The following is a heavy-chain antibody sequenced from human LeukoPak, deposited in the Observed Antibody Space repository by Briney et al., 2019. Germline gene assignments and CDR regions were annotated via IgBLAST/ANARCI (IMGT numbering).Heavy chain of an antibody. D-gene: IGHD5-12*01. CDR1: GGSFSGYY. CDR2: INHSGST. V-gene: IGHV4-34*01. J-gene: IGHJ4*02. CDR3: ARGLGYSGYEPPDY. Sequence: PSETLSLTCAVYGGSFSGYYWSWIRRPPGKGLEWIGEINHSGSTNYNPSLKSRVTISVDTSKNQFSLKLSSVTAADTAVYYCARGLGYSGYEPPDYWGQGTLVTVSS.